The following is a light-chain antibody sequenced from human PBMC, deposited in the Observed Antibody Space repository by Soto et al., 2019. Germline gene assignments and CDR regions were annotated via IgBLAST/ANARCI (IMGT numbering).Light chain of an antibody. CDR1: SGDIGAFNY. Sequence: QAVVTQPASVSGSPGQTITISCTGTSGDIGAFNYVSWYQQHPGNAPKLLIYEVTNRPSGVSGRFSASKTGNTAYLTISGLQAEDEADYYCCSYTRSGTLVFAGGTKLTVL. CDR2: EVT. V-gene: IGLV2-14*03. J-gene: IGLJ2*01. CDR3: CSYTRSGTLV.